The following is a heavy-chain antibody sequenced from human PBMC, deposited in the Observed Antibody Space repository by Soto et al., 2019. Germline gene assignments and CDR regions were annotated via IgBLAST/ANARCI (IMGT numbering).Heavy chain of an antibody. Sequence: ESGGDVVQPGRSLRLSCAASGFTFSSYGMHWVRQAPGKGLEWVAVIWYDASDKYADSVKGRFTISRDNSKNTLYLQMNSLRAEDTAVYYCAKGDPYYYGMDVWGQGTTVTVSS. CDR1: GFTFSSYG. CDR3: AKGDPYYYGMDV. D-gene: IGHD3-16*01. J-gene: IGHJ6*02. CDR2: IWYDASDK. V-gene: IGHV3-33*06.